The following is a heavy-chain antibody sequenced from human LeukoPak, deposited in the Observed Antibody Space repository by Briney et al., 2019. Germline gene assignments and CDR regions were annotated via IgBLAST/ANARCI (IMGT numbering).Heavy chain of an antibody. V-gene: IGHV1-18*01. J-gene: IGHJ6*03. CDR3: ARGVRDGYNYYYYYYMDV. CDR1: GYTFTIYG. CDR2: ISAYNGNT. D-gene: IGHD5-24*01. Sequence: ASVKVSCKASGYTFTIYGISWVRQAPGQGLEWMGWISAYNGNTNYAQKLQGRVTMTTDTSTSTAYMELRSLRSDDTAVYYCARGVRDGYNYYYYYYMDVWGKGTTVTVSS.